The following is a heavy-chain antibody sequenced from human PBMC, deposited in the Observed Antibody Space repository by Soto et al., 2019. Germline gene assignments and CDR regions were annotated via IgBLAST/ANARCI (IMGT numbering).Heavy chain of an antibody. CDR1: GFTFDTYV. V-gene: IGHV3-23*01. J-gene: IGHJ4*02. Sequence: HPGGSLRLSCAASGFTFDTYVLSWVRQSPGKGLEWVASISGSGTTTFYAESVRGRFIISRDNPNNSVFLQMAGLRADDTALYFCATTQRDFSTGWHHFDYWGQGAPVTVSS. D-gene: IGHD6-19*01. CDR3: ATTQRDFSTGWHHFDY. CDR2: ISGSGTTT.